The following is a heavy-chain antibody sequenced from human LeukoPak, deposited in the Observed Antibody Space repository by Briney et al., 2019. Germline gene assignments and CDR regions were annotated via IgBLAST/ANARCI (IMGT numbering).Heavy chain of an antibody. CDR3: AKEDSVRREFDY. CDR2: ISDSGGST. J-gene: IGHJ4*02. Sequence: GGPLRLSCAASGFTFSSYAMSWVRQAPGKGLEWVSGISDSGGSTNYAASVKGRFTISRDNSKDTLYLQMNSLRAEDTAVYYCAKEDSVRREFDYWGQGTLATVSS. V-gene: IGHV3-23*01. CDR1: GFTFSSYA.